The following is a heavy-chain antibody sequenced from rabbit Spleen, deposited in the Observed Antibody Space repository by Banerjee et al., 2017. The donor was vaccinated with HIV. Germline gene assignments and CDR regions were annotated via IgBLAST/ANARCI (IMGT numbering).Heavy chain of an antibody. V-gene: IGHV1S7*01. CDR3: ARDDHGGGLFYFDL. CDR1: GFDFRRYY. Sequence: QVKETGGGLVQPGGSLTLSCKASGFDFRRYYLSWVRQAPGKGLEWIGIISVGEGNTDYANWVNGRFTISSDNAQNTVDLQMSGLTAADTATYFCARDDHGGGLFYFDLWGQGTLVTVS. CDR2: ISVGEGNT. D-gene: IGHD2-1*01. J-gene: IGHJ4*01.